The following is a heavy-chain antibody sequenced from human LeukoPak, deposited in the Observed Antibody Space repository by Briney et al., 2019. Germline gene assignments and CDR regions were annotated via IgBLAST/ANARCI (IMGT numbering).Heavy chain of an antibody. CDR3: AKEESGGSFATSGYFQH. D-gene: IGHD2-15*01. Sequence: PGGSLRLSCAASGVTFSNYAINWVREALGEGLEWVSAISGSGGSTYYADSVKGRFIISSDNSKNTVNLQINSLRAEDTAVYYCAKEESGGSFATSGYFQHWGQGNRITVSS. CDR1: GVTFSNYA. CDR2: ISGSGGST. V-gene: IGHV3-23*01. J-gene: IGHJ1*01.